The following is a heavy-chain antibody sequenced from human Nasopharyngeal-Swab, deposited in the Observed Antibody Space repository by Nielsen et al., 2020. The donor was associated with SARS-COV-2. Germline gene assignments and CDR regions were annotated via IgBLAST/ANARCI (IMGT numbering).Heavy chain of an antibody. CDR1: GYTLTELS. CDR3: ARGQGVGGFKTRNYYGMDV. Sequence: ASVKVSCKVSGYTLTELSMHWVRQAPGKGLEWMGGFDPEDGETIYAQKFQGRVTMTEDTSTDTAYMELSSLRSEATAVYYCARGQGVGGFKTRNYYGMDVWGQGTTVTVSS. J-gene: IGHJ6*02. V-gene: IGHV1-24*01. D-gene: IGHD5-24*01. CDR2: FDPEDGET.